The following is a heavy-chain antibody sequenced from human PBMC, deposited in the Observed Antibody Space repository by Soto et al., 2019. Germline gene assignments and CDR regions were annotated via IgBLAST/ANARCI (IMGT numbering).Heavy chain of an antibody. CDR1: GESVSSNTVA. CDR2: SYYRSKWYN. Sequence: SQTLSLTCVVSGESVSSNTVAWNWIRQSPSRGLEWLGRSYYRSKWYNDYAVSVRSRITINPDTSKNQFSLKLSSVTDADTALYYCASRYRIQLWSRSDNDAFEIWGQGTMVTVAS. V-gene: IGHV6-1*01. CDR3: ASRYRIQLWSRSDNDAFEI. D-gene: IGHD5-18*01. J-gene: IGHJ3*02.